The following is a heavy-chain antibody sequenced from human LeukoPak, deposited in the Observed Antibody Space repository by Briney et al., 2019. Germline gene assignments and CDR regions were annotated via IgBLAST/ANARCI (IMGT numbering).Heavy chain of an antibody. CDR2: IYYSGST. D-gene: IGHD6-19*01. CDR1: GGSISSSSYY. Sequence: SETLSRTCTVSGGSISSSSYYWGWIRQPPGKGLEWVGSIYYSGSTYYNPSLKSRVTISVDTSKNQFSLKLSSVTAADTAVYYCARQGSSGSEVDYWGQGNLVTVSS. J-gene: IGHJ4*02. CDR3: ARQGSSGSEVDY. V-gene: IGHV4-39*01.